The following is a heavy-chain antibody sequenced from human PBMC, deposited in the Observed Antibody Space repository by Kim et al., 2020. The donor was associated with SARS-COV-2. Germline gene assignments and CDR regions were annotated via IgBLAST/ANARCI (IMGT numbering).Heavy chain of an antibody. V-gene: IGHV4-39*01. Sequence: SETLSLTCTVSGGSISSSSYYWGWIRQPPGKGLEWIGSIYYSGSTYYNPSLKSRVTISVDTSKNQFSLKLSSVTAADTAVYYCARLIAAAGTVGMDVWGQGTTVTVSS. CDR1: GGSISSSSYY. D-gene: IGHD6-13*01. CDR2: IYYSGST. CDR3: ARLIAAAGTVGMDV. J-gene: IGHJ6*02.